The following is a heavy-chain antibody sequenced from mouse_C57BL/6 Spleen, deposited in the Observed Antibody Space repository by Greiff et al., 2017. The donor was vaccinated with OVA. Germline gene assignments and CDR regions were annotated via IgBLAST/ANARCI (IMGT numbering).Heavy chain of an antibody. Sequence: EVHLVESGGGLVQPGGSLSLSCAASGFTFTAYYMSWVRQPPGKALEWLGFFRNKAIGYTTEYSASVKGRFTISRDNSQSILYLQMNALRAEDSATYYCARSDGYDTDYAMDYWGQGTSVTVSS. V-gene: IGHV7-3*01. CDR3: ARSDGYDTDYAMDY. J-gene: IGHJ4*01. CDR2: FRNKAIGYTT. CDR1: GFTFTAYY. D-gene: IGHD2-2*01.